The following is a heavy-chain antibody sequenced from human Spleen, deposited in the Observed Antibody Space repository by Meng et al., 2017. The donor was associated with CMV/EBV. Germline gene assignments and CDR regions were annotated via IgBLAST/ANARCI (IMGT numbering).Heavy chain of an antibody. V-gene: IGHV1-2*02. CDR2: INPNSGGT. Sequence: GELVEVGAEVKTPGASVKGACKASGYTFTGYYMHWVRQAPGQGLEWMGWINPNSGGTNYAQKFQGRVTMTRDTSISTAYMELSRLRSDDTAVYYCAGAPIAVAGTRFDPWGQGTLVTVSS. J-gene: IGHJ5*02. D-gene: IGHD6-19*01. CDR3: AGAPIAVAGTRFDP. CDR1: GYTFTGYY.